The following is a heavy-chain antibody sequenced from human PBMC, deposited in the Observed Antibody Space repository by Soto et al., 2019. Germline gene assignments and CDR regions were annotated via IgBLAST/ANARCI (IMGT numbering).Heavy chain of an antibody. V-gene: IGHV1-46*02. D-gene: IGHD3-9*01. Sequence: ASVKVSCKTSGYTFNSYYMHWVRQAPGQGLEWMGIDNPSGGFVTHAPKCHCRVTMTSDTSTGTFYMELSSLRSDDKAVYYCEIADILHYHYAVDVWGQGTTVTVSS. CDR2: DNPSGGFV. CDR1: GYTFNSYY. J-gene: IGHJ6*02. CDR3: EIADILHYHYAVDV.